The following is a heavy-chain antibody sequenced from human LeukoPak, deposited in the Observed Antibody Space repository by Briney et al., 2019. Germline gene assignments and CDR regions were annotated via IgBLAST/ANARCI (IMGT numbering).Heavy chain of an antibody. CDR2: ISYDGSNK. J-gene: IGHJ4*02. Sequence: GGSLRLSCAASGFTFSRYAIHWVRQAPGKGLEWVAVISYDGSNKYYADSVKGRFTISRDNSKNTLYLQMNSLRAEDTAVYYCAREVREQLVPGHFDYWGQGTLVTVSS. CDR1: GFTFSRYA. D-gene: IGHD6-13*01. CDR3: AREVREQLVPGHFDY. V-gene: IGHV3-30-3*01.